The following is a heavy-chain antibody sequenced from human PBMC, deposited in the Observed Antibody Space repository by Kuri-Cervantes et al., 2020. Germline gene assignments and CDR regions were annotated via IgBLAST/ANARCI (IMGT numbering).Heavy chain of an antibody. CDR2: ISAYNGNA. J-gene: IGHJ5*02. V-gene: IGHV1-18*01. CDR1: GYTFTSYA. CDR3: ARVSQWLVGWFDP. D-gene: IGHD6-19*01. Sequence: ASVKVSCKASGYTFTSYAMHWVRQAPGQGLEWMGWISAYNGNANYAQKLQGRVTMTTDTSTSTAYMELRSLRSDDTAVYYCARVSQWLVGWFDPWGQGTLVTVSS.